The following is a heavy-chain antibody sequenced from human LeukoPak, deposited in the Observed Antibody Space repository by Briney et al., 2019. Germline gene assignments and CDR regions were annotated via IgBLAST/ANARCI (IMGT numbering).Heavy chain of an antibody. CDR1: GFIFSQYS. CDR2: IRSTGDT. D-gene: IGHD5-12*01. V-gene: IGHV3-48*01. J-gene: IGHJ5*02. Sequence: GGFLRLSCAASGFIFSQYSIHWVRQAPGKGLEWVSHIRSTGDTFYADSVKGRFTISRDNARNSLYLQMNSLRAEDTAMYYCARDAGNSGYGCDLWGQGTLVTVSS. CDR3: ARDAGNSGYGCDL.